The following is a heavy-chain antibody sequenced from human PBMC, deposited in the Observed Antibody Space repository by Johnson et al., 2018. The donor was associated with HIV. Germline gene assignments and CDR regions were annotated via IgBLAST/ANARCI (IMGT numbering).Heavy chain of an antibody. V-gene: IGHV3-9*01. CDR2: ISWNSGSI. Sequence: QLLESGGGLVQPGRSLRLSCAASGFTFDDYAMHWVRQAPGKGLEWVSGISWNSGSIGYADSVKGRFTISRDNAKNSLYLQMNSLRAEDTALYYCASWRGYYDSSGYFMGPDLHDAFDIWGQGTMVTVSS. J-gene: IGHJ3*02. CDR1: GFTFDDYA. CDR3: ASWRGYYDSSGYFMGPDLHDAFDI. D-gene: IGHD3-22*01.